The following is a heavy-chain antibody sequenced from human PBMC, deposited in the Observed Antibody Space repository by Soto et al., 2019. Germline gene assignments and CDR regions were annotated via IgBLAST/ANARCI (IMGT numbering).Heavy chain of an antibody. CDR2: ISGSGGST. D-gene: IGHD3-10*01. V-gene: IGHV3-23*01. CDR1: GFTFSTYT. CDR3: AKGQGAGVWYYFDN. J-gene: IGHJ4*02. Sequence: EVQLLESGGGLVQPGGSLRLSCAASGFTFSTYTMNWVRQAPGKGLEWVSAISGSGGSTYYADSVKGRFTISRDNSKNTLYQQMNSLRAEDTAVYYCAKGQGAGVWYYFDNWGQGTLVTVSS.